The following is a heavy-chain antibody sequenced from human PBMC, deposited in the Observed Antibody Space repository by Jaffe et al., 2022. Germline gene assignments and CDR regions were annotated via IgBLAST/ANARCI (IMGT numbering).Heavy chain of an antibody. D-gene: IGHD3-10*01. V-gene: IGHV2-5*02. J-gene: IGHJ3*02. CDR3: AHIQSVTMVRGYDAFDI. CDR1: GFSLSTSGVG. CDR2: IYWDDDK. Sequence: QITLKESGPTLVKPTQTLTLTCTFSGFSLSTSGVGVGWIRQPPGKALEWLALIYWDDDKRYSPSLKSRLTITKDTSKNQVVLTMTNMDPVDTATYYCAHIQSVTMVRGYDAFDIWGQGTMVTVSS.